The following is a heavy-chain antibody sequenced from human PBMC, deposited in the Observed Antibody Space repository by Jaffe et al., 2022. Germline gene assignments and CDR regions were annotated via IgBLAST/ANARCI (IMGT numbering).Heavy chain of an antibody. CDR2: IYSGGST. Sequence: EVQLVESGGGLVQPGGSLRLSCAASGFTVSSNYMSWVRQAPGKGLEWVSVIYSGGSTYYADSVKGRFTISRHNSKNTLYLQMNSLRAEDTAVYYCARVNWRGGSYYNPGTFDYWGQGTLVTVSS. CDR3: ARVNWRGGSYYNPGTFDY. J-gene: IGHJ4*02. CDR1: GFTVSSNY. D-gene: IGHD1-26*01. V-gene: IGHV3-53*04.